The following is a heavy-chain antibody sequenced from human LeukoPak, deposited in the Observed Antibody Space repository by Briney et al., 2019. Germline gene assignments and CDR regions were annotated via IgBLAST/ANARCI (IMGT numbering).Heavy chain of an antibody. V-gene: IGHV3-73*01. CDR1: GFTLSDSA. CDR3: ARLMHPDCGDNKLFDY. Sequence: GGSLKLSCAASGFTLSDSAMRWVRQTSDKGLEWVGRIRSKTNSYATEYAASVKGRFTISRDDSKNTVYLQLNSLKTEDTAVYYCARLMHPDCGDNKLFDYWGLGTQVTVSS. CDR2: IRSKTNSYAT. J-gene: IGHJ4*02. D-gene: IGHD4-23*01.